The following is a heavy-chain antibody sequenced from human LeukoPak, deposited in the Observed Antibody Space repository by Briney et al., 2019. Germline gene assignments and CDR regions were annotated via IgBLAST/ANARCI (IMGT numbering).Heavy chain of an antibody. CDR1: GFTFSSYW. J-gene: IGHJ4*02. CDR2: IKQDGSEK. Sequence: GGSLRLSCAASGFTFSSYWMSWVRQAPGKGLEWVANIKQDGSEKYYVDSVKGRFTISRDNAKNSLYLQMNSLRAEDTAVYYCVRDDITMVRGVKGYFDYWGQGTLVTVSS. D-gene: IGHD3-10*01. V-gene: IGHV3-7*01. CDR3: VRDDITMVRGVKGYFDY.